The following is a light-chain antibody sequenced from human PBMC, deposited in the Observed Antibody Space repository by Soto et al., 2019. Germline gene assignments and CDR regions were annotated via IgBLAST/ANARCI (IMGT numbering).Light chain of an antibody. Sequence: DIQMTQSPSTLSASVGDRVIITCRASQNIGTWLAWYQQKPGKAPKLLIYDASNLESGVPVRFSGSGSATEFTVTIGSLQPDDFATYFCRQHESNPLTFGGGTKVEIK. CDR2: DAS. J-gene: IGKJ4*01. CDR3: RQHESNPLT. V-gene: IGKV1-5*01. CDR1: QNIGTW.